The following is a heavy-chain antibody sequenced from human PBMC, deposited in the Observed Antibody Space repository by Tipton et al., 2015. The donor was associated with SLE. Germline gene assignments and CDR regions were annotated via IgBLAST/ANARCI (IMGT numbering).Heavy chain of an antibody. J-gene: IGHJ4*02. CDR3: ARLVGGYAR. D-gene: IGHD5-12*01. CDR1: GGSISSSSHY. Sequence: TLSLTCTVSGGSISSSSHYWGWIRQPPGKGLEWIGIVYHTGSSYYNPSLKSRVAISIDTSKSQFSLKMTSVSAADTAVYYCARLVGGYARWGQGTLVTVSS. V-gene: IGHV4-39*01. CDR2: VYHTGSS.